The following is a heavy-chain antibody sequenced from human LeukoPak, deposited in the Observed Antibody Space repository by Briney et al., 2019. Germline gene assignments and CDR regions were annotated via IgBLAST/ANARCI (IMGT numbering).Heavy chain of an antibody. CDR1: GGSISSYY. J-gene: IGHJ4*02. Sequence: SETLSLTCTVSGGSISSYYWSWIRQPPGKGLEWIGYIYYTGSTNYNPSLKSRVTISVDTSKNQFSLKLSSVTAADTAVYYCARDHHYSSSRYYFDYWGQGTLVTVSS. V-gene: IGHV4-59*01. CDR2: IYYTGST. D-gene: IGHD6-13*01. CDR3: ARDHHYSSSRYYFDY.